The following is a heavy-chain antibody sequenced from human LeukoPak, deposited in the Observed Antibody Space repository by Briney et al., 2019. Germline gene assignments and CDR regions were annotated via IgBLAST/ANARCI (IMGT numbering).Heavy chain of an antibody. J-gene: IGHJ4*02. V-gene: IGHV3-7*01. D-gene: IGHD4-11*01. CDR1: GFTFSNYW. Sequence: GGSLRLSCTASGFTFSNYWMMWVRQAPGKGLEWVANINEDGSEKYYADSVEGRFTISRDNAKNSLDLQMNSLRADDTAIYYYARSKIDYWGQGTLVTVSS. CDR2: INEDGSEK. CDR3: ARSKIDY.